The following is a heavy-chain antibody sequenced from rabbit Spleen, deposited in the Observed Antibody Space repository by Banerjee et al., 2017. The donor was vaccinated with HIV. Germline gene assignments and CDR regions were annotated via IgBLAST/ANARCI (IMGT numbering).Heavy chain of an antibody. D-gene: IGHD8-1*01. CDR2: INAATAKP. J-gene: IGHJ6*01. V-gene: IGHV1S40*01. CDR1: GFSFSDRDV. Sequence: QSLEQSGGDLVKPGASLTLTCTASGFSFSDRDVMCWVRQAPGKGLEWIACINAATAKPVYATWAKGRFTISSDNAQNTVDLQMNSLTAADTATYFCARDTGTSFSTYGMDLWGPGTLVTVS. CDR3: ARDTGTSFSTYGMDL.